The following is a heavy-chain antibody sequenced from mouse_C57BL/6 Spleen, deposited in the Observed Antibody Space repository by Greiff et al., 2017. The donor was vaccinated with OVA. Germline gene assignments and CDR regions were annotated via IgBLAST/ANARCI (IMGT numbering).Heavy chain of an antibody. CDR2: INYDGSST. Sequence: EVKLMESEGGLVQPGSSMKLSCTASGFTFSDYYMAWVRQVPEKGLEWVANINYDGSSTYYLDSLKSRFIISRDNAKNILYLQMSSLKSEDTATYYCAREGGTLAMDYWGQGTSVTVSS. V-gene: IGHV5-16*01. CDR1: GFTFSDYY. J-gene: IGHJ4*01. CDR3: AREGGTLAMDY. D-gene: IGHD3-3*01.